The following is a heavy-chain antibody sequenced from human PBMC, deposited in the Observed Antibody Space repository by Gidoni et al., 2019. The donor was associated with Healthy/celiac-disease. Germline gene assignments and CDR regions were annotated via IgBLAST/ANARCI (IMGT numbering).Heavy chain of an antibody. Sequence: EVQLVESGGGLVQPGGSLRLSCAASGFTFSSYDMHWVRQATGKGLEWVSAIGTAGDTYYPGSVKGRFTISRENAKNSLYLQMNSLRAGDTAVYYCARGGSFGSSWYWYFDLWGRGTLVTVSS. CDR2: IGTAGDT. V-gene: IGHV3-13*01. D-gene: IGHD6-13*01. CDR3: ARGGSFGSSWYWYFDL. J-gene: IGHJ2*01. CDR1: GFTFSSYD.